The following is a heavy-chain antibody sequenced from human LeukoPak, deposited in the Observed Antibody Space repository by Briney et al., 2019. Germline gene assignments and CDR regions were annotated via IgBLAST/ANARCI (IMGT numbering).Heavy chain of an antibody. Sequence: PSETLSLTCAVYGGSFSGYYWSWIRQPPGKGLEWIGEINHSGSTNYNPSLKSRVTISVDTSKNQFSLKLSSVTAADTAVYYCASHCSSTSCYGMDVWGQRTTVTVSS. CDR3: ASHCSSTSCYGMDV. CDR1: GGSFSGYY. V-gene: IGHV4-34*01. CDR2: INHSGST. D-gene: IGHD2-2*01. J-gene: IGHJ6*02.